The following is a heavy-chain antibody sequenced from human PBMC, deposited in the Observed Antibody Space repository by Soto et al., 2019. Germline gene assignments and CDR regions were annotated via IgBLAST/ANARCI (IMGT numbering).Heavy chain of an antibody. V-gene: IGHV3-30-3*01. CDR2: ISYDGSNK. J-gene: IGHJ4*02. CDR3: ARVGRGYCISTSCYGFDY. Sequence: QVQLVESGGGVVQPGRSLRLSCAASGFTFSSYAMHWVRQAPGKGLEWVAVISYDGSNKYYADSVKGRFTISRDNSKNPLYLQMNSLRAEDTAVYYCARVGRGYCISTSCYGFDYWGQGTLVTVSS. CDR1: GFTFSSYA. D-gene: IGHD2-2*01.